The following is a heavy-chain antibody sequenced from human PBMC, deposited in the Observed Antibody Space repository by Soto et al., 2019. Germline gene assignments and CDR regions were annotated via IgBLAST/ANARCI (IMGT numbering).Heavy chain of an antibody. D-gene: IGHD2-8*01. CDR2: IVVGSGNT. V-gene: IGHV1-58*01. CDR1: GFTFTSSA. CDR3: ATTGGDCTQAVCYDY. J-gene: IGHJ4*02. Sequence: ASVKVSCKASGFTFTSSAVQWVRQARGQRLEWIGWIVVGSGNTNYAQKFQERVTMTRDISTSTAYMELRSLRSDDTAVYYCATTGGDCTQAVCYDYWGQGTLVTVSS.